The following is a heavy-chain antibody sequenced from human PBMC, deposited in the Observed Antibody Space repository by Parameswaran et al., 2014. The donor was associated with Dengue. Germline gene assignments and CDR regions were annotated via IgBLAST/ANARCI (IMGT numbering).Heavy chain of an antibody. CDR2: IWYDGSNK. CDR3: ARTLRYCSSTSCYTGPFDY. D-gene: IGHD2-2*02. V-gene: IGHV3-33*01. J-gene: IGHJ4*01. Sequence: VRQMPGKGLEWVAVIWYDGSNKYYADSVKGRFTISRDNSKNTLYLQMNSLRAEDTAVYYCARTLRYCSSTSCYTGPFDYWARNPGHRLL.